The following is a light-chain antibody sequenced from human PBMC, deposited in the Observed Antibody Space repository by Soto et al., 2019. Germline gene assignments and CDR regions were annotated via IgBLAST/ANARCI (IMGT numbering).Light chain of an antibody. Sequence: QSALTQPASVSGSPGQSITISCTGTSSDVDTYNYVSWYQQYPGKAPKLMIHDVSNRPSGVSNRFSGSKSGNTASLTISGLQAEDEADYYCSSYTSSNTLGVFGGGTKFTVL. CDR3: SSYTSSNTLGV. CDR1: SSDVDTYNY. V-gene: IGLV2-14*01. CDR2: DVS. J-gene: IGLJ2*01.